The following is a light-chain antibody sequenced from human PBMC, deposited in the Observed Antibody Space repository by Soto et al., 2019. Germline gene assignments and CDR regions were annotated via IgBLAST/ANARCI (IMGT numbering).Light chain of an antibody. J-gene: IGLJ1*01. Sequence: QSALTQPASVSGSPGRSITISCTGTSSDVGSYNYVSWYQQHPGKAPKLMIYGVSDRPSGISSRFSGSKSGNTASLTISGLQTEDEADYYCSSYTDSSTLFGTGTKLTVL. V-gene: IGLV2-14*01. CDR1: SSDVGSYNY. CDR2: GVS. CDR3: SSYTDSSTL.